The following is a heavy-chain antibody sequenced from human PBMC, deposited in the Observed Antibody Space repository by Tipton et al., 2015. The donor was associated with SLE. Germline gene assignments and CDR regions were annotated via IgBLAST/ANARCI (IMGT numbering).Heavy chain of an antibody. J-gene: IGHJ2*01. Sequence: SLRLSCAASGFTFSSYGMHWVRQAPGKGLEWVAVIWYDGSNKYYADSVKGRFTISRDNSKNKLYLQMNSLRAEDTAVYYCAKDASRRENWYFDLWGRGTLVTVSS. V-gene: IGHV3-30*18. CDR2: IWYDGSNK. CDR1: GFTFSSYG. CDR3: AKDASRRENWYFDL. D-gene: IGHD1-26*01.